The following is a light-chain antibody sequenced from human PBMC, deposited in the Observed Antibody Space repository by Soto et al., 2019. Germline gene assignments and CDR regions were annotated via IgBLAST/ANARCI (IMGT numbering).Light chain of an antibody. Sequence: EIVLTQSPATLSLSPWEIATLSCRASQSVSSSYLAWYQQKPGQAPRLLIYGASSRATGIPDRFSGSGSGTDFTLTISRLEPEDFAVYYCQQYGSSPRTFGQGTKVDI. J-gene: IGKJ1*01. CDR1: QSVSSSY. CDR3: QQYGSSPRT. CDR2: GAS. V-gene: IGKV3-20*01.